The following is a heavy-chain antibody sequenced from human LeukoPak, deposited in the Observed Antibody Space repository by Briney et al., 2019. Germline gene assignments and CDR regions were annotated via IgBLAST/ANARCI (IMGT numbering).Heavy chain of an antibody. Sequence: PSETLSLTCTVSGGSISSGSYYWSWIRQPAGKGLEWIGRIYTSGSTNYNPSLKSRVTISVDTSKNQFSLKLSSVTAADTAVYYCARCDRYYFDYWGQGTLVTVSS. D-gene: IGHD1-14*01. CDR2: IYTSGST. V-gene: IGHV4-61*02. CDR3: ARCDRYYFDY. J-gene: IGHJ4*02. CDR1: GGSISSGSYY.